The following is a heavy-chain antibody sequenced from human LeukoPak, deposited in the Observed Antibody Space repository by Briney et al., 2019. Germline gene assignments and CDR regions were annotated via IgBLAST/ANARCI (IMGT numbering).Heavy chain of an antibody. CDR1: GFVFYNYG. J-gene: IGHJ4*02. D-gene: IGHD5-24*01. V-gene: IGHV3-23*01. CDR3: VKGRMSEDGLDF. Sequence: PGGSLRLSCAASGFVFYNYGMTWVRQTPGKGLEWFSSISSSGNTYYADSVKGRFTISRDNSKNLVNLQMNSLRAEDTAIYYCVKGRMSEDGLDFWGQGSLVTVSS. CDR2: ISSSGNT.